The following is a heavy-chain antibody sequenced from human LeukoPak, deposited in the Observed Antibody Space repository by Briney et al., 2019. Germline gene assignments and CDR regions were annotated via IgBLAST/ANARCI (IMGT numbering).Heavy chain of an antibody. J-gene: IGHJ6*02. CDR2: ISSSSSYI. CDR3: AGDLNPQWEKSKAPSGYYYGMDV. CDR1: GFTFSSYS. D-gene: IGHD1-26*01. Sequence: GGSLRLSCAASGFTFSSYSMNWVRQAPGKGLEWVSSISSSSSYIYYADSVKGRFTISRDNAKNSLYLKMNSLRAEDTAVYYCAGDLNPQWEKSKAPSGYYYGMDVWGQGTTVTVSS. V-gene: IGHV3-21*01.